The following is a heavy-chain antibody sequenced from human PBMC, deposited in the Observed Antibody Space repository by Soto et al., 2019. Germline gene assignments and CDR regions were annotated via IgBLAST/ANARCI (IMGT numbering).Heavy chain of an antibody. CDR1: GFSFSNYA. CDR3: AKGVVGGGACSSALDF. V-gene: IGHV3-23*01. J-gene: IGHJ4*02. Sequence: EVQLLQSGGGSAQPGGSLRLSCVGSGFSFSNYAMGWVRQAPGRGLQWVSSISGSGASTFYVDSVKGRFTISRDNSKNAVSLQMSGLRAEDTAVYYCAKGVVGGGACSSALDFWGQGFLVTVSS. CDR2: ISGSGAST. D-gene: IGHD2-21*02.